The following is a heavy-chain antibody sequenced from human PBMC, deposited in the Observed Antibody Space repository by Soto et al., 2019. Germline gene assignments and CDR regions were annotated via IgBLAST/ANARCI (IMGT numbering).Heavy chain of an antibody. CDR1: GGTFSDYA. CDR2: IIPIFGTA. J-gene: IGHJ4*02. Sequence: QVQLVQSGAEVKQPGSSVKVSCKASGGTFSDYAISWVRQAPGQGLEWMGGIIPIFGTANYAQKVQGRVTITADESTSTAYMGLSSLRSEDTAVYYCARPLTPYCSGGRCYSGLDYWGQGTLVTVSS. V-gene: IGHV1-69*12. D-gene: IGHD2-15*01. CDR3: ARPLTPYCSGGRCYSGLDY.